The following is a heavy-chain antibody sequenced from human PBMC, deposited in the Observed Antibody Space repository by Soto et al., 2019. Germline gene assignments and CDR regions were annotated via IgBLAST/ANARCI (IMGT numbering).Heavy chain of an antibody. J-gene: IGHJ5*02. CDR3: ASHYGSGSYLNH. CDR1: GFTFSSYW. CDR2: INSDGSST. Sequence: PGGSLRLSCAASGFTFSSYWMHWVRQAPGKGLVWVSRINSDGSSTSYADSVKGRFTISRDNAKNTLYLQMNSLRAEDTAVYYCASHYGSGSYLNHWGQGTLVTVSS. V-gene: IGHV3-74*01. D-gene: IGHD3-10*01.